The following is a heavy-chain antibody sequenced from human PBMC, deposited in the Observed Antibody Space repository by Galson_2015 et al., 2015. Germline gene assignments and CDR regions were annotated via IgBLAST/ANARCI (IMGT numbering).Heavy chain of an antibody. J-gene: IGHJ4*02. Sequence: SLRLSCAASGFTFSSYAMSWVRQAPGKGLEWVSLITASGGSPYYADSVKRRFTISRDNSKNTLYLQMNSLRAEDTAMYYRAKGVGSDFYYANDYWGQGTLVTVSS. CDR3: AKGVGSDFYYANDY. CDR2: ITASGGSP. D-gene: IGHD3-22*01. V-gene: IGHV3-23*01. CDR1: GFTFSSYA.